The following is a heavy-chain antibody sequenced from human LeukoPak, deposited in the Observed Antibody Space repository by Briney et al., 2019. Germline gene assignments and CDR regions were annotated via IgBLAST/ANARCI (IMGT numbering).Heavy chain of an antibody. Sequence: SATLSLTCPVSGGSISSYYWSWIRPPPGKGLEWIGYIYYSGSTNYNPSLKSRVTISVDTSKNQLSLKLSSVTAADTAVYYCARDVRPPPGSWFDPWGQGTLVTVSS. CDR1: GGSISSYY. V-gene: IGHV4-59*01. J-gene: IGHJ5*02. D-gene: IGHD3-10*01. CDR2: IYYSGST. CDR3: ARDVRPPPGSWFDP.